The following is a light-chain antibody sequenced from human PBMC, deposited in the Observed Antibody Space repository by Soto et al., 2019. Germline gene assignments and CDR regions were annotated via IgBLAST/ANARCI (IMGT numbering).Light chain of an antibody. Sequence: DIQMTHSPSTLSGSVGDRVTITCRASQTISSWLAWYQQKPGKAPKLLIYKASTLKSGVPSRFSGSGSGKEFTLTINSLQPDDFATYYCKHYNSYSDAFGQGTKVEIX. CDR2: KAS. V-gene: IGKV1-5*03. J-gene: IGKJ1*01. CDR3: KHYNSYSDA. CDR1: QTISSW.